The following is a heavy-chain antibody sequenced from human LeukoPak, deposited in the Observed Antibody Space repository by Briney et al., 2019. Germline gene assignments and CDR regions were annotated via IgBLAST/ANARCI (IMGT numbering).Heavy chain of an antibody. D-gene: IGHD3-10*01. CDR2: IYSGGST. CDR1: LITVSSNY. J-gene: IGHJ6*03. Sequence: PGGSLRLSGVPSLITVSSNYMIWVRGAPATGLEWASVIYSGGSTYYADSVKGRFTISRDNSKNTLYHQMNSLRAEDTAVYYCASGSGSYRTPYYYMDVWGTGTTVTVSS. CDR3: ASGSGSYRTPYYYMDV. V-gene: IGHV3-53*01.